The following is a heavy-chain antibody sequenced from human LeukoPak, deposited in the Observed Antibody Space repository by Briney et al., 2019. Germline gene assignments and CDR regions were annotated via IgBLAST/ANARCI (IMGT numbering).Heavy chain of an antibody. CDR3: ARGGVRWGHYFDY. J-gene: IGHJ4*02. Sequence: SETLSLTCTVSGGSISSRSCYWGWIRQPPGKGLEWIGSIYYSGSTNYNPSLKSRVTISVDTSKNQFSLKLSSVTAADTAVYYCARGGVRWGHYFDYWGQGTLVTVSS. V-gene: IGHV4-39*07. D-gene: IGHD5-24*01. CDR1: GGSISSRSCY. CDR2: IYYSGST.